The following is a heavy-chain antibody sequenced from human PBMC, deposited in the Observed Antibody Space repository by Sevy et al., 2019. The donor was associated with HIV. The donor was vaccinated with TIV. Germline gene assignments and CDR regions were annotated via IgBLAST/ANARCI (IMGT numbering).Heavy chain of an antibody. D-gene: IGHD3-3*01. CDR3: ARSNLGGNNDFWSGYYQVGLNWFDP. CDR1: GGSFNGYT. J-gene: IGHJ5*02. Sequence: SETLSLTCAVYGGSFNGYTWNWIRQPPGKGLEWIGGINHSGTTDYNASLKSRVTISADTSRNQFSLNLTSVIAAVTAVYYCARSNLGGNNDFWSGYYQVGLNWFDPWGQGTLVTVSS. CDR2: INHSGTT. V-gene: IGHV4-34*01.